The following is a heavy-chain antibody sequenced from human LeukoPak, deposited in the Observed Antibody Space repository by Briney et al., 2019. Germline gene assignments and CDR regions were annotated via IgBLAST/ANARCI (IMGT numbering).Heavy chain of an antibody. Sequence: GGSLRLSCAASGFTFSSYWMAWARQAPGKGLEWVANIKGDESARHQADSVKGRFTISRDNTRNSLYLQMTNLRGDDTAVYYCARDVVGSLDYWGQGTLVTVSS. V-gene: IGHV3-7*01. CDR1: GFTFSSYW. D-gene: IGHD1-26*01. J-gene: IGHJ4*02. CDR2: IKGDESAR. CDR3: ARDVVGSLDY.